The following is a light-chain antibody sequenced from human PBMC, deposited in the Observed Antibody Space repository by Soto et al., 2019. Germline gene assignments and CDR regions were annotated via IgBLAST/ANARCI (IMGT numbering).Light chain of an antibody. Sequence: QSALTQPASVSGSPGQSITISCTGTTSDVGSYDLVSWYQQHPGKAPKIMIYEVSKRPSGDSNRFSGSKSGNTASLTISGLQAEDEADYYCCSYAGGRSPYVFGTGTMLTVL. CDR1: TSDVGSYDL. CDR2: EVS. CDR3: CSYAGGRSPYV. V-gene: IGLV2-23*02. J-gene: IGLJ1*01.